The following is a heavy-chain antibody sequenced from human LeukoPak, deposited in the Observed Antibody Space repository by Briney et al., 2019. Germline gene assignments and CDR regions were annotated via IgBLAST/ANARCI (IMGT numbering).Heavy chain of an antibody. Sequence: SETLSLTCTVSGGSISSGDYYWSWIRQPPGKGLEWIGYIYYSGSTYYNPSLKSRVTISVDTSKNQFSLKLSSVTAADTAVYYCATDGSGSYYSMFHYYGMDVWGQGTTVTVSS. J-gene: IGHJ6*02. D-gene: IGHD3-10*01. CDR3: ATDGSGSYYSMFHYYGMDV. V-gene: IGHV4-30-4*01. CDR1: GGSISSGDYY. CDR2: IYYSGST.